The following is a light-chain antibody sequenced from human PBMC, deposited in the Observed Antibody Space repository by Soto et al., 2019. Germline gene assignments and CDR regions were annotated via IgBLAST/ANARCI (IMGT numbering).Light chain of an antibody. V-gene: IGLV1-40*01. CDR1: SSNVGAGYD. CDR3: PSYDSSLNSRV. Sequence: QSVLTQPPSVSGAPGQRVTMSCTGSSSNVGAGYDVHWYQHLPGTAPKLLIYANNNRPSGVPDRFSGSKSGTSASLAISGLQAEDEADYYCPSYDSSLNSRVFGGGTKLTVL. CDR2: ANN. J-gene: IGLJ2*01.